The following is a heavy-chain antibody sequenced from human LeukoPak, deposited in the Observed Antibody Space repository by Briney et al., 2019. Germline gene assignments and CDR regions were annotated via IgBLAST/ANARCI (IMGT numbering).Heavy chain of an antibody. J-gene: IGHJ5*02. V-gene: IGHV7-4-1*01. D-gene: IGHD3-9*01. CDR3: ARDLRDYDILTGREYDWFDP. CDR2: INTNTGNP. Sequence: ASVKVSCKASGYTFTSYAMNWVRQAPGQGLEWMGWINTNTGNPTYAQGFTGRFVFSLDTSVSTAYLQICSLKAEDTAVYYCARDLRDYDILTGREYDWFDPWGQGTLVTASS. CDR1: GYTFTSYA.